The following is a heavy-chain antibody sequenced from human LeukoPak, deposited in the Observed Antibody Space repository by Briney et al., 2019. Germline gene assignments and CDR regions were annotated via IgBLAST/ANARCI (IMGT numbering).Heavy chain of an antibody. Sequence: PSETLSLTCTVSGGSISSSSYYWGWIRQSPGKGLEWIGSIYYSGSTSYNPSLKSRVTISVDTSKNQFSLKLSSVTAADTAVYYCARGRPPDYWGQGTLVTVSS. J-gene: IGHJ4*02. CDR1: GGSISSSSYY. V-gene: IGHV4-39*01. CDR3: ARGRPPDY. CDR2: IYYSGST.